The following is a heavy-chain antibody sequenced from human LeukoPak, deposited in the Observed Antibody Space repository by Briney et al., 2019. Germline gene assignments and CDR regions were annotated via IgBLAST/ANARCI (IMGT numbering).Heavy chain of an antibody. CDR3: ARVVYNWFDP. V-gene: IGHV4-34*01. Sequence: PSETLSLTCAVYGGSFSGYYWSWIRQPPGKGLEWVGEINHSGSTNYNPSLKCRVTISVDTSKNQFSLKLSSVTAADTAVYYCARVVYNWFDPWGQGTLVTVSS. CDR1: GGSFSGYY. J-gene: IGHJ5*02. CDR2: INHSGST.